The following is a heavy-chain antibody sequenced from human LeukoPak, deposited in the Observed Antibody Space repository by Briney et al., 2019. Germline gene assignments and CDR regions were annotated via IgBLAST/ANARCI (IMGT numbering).Heavy chain of an antibody. J-gene: IGHJ4*02. CDR3: ARGSVGAPNRCDY. Sequence: GASVKVSCKASGYTFTGYYMHWVRQAPGQGLEWMGWINPNSGGTNYAQKFQGRVTMTRDTSISTAYMELSRLRSDDTAVYYCARGSVGAPNRCDYWGQGTLVTVSS. D-gene: IGHD1-26*01. V-gene: IGHV1-2*02. CDR1: GYTFTGYY. CDR2: INPNSGGT.